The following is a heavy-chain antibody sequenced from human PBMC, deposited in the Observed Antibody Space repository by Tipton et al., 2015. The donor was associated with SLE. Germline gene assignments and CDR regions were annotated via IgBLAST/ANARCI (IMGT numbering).Heavy chain of an antibody. CDR2: IRYDGSNK. Sequence: SLRLSCAASGFTFSSYAMSWVRQAPGKGLEWVAFIRYDGSNKYYADSVKGRFTISRDNSKNTLYLQMNSLRAEDTAVYYCAKDKETAAAFDYWGQGTLVTVSS. CDR3: AKDKETAAAFDY. D-gene: IGHD2-15*01. CDR1: GFTFSSYA. J-gene: IGHJ4*02. V-gene: IGHV3-30*02.